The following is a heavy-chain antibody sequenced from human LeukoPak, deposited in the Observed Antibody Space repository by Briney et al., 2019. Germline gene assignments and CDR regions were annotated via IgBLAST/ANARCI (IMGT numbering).Heavy chain of an antibody. CDR1: GFTVSTNY. J-gene: IGHJ4*02. V-gene: IGHV3-74*01. D-gene: IGHD6-19*01. CDR2: IDSDGSST. CDR3: ARALRLAVNLDY. Sequence: GGSLRLSCAASGFTVSTNYMSWVRQAPGKGLVWVSHIDSDGSSTNYADSVKGRFTISRDNAKNTLYLQMNSLRAEDTAVYYCARALRLAVNLDYWGQGTLVTVSS.